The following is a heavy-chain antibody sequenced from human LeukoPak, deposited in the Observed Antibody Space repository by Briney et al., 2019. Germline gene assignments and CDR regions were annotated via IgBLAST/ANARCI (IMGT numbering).Heavy chain of an antibody. J-gene: IGHJ4*02. Sequence: HAGGSLRLSCAASGFTFSSYAMSWVRQAPGKGLEWVSAISGSGGSTYYADSVRGRFTISRDNSKNTLYLQVNSLRAEDTAVYYCAKDNRAKIVILVAAKGRPYYFDYWGQGTLVTVSS. CDR3: AKDNRAKIVILVAAKGRPYYFDY. CDR1: GFTFSSYA. CDR2: ISGSGGST. V-gene: IGHV3-23*01. D-gene: IGHD2-2*01.